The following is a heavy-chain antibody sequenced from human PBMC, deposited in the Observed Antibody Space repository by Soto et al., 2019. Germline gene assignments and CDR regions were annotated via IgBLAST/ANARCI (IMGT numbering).Heavy chain of an antibody. CDR1: GDYVSSSNYY. CDR2: IYYGGST. CDR3: SKTDYYYYGMDV. V-gene: IGHV4-39*01. Sequence: SETLSLTCPVSGDYVSSSNYYWGWIRQPPGKGLEWIGSIYYGGSTFYNPSLKSRVTISVDTSKNQFSLRLSSVTAADTAVYYCSKTDYYYYGMDVWGQGTTVTVSS. J-gene: IGHJ6*02.